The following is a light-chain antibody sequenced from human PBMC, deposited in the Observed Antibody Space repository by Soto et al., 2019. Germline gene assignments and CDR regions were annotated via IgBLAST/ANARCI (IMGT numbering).Light chain of an antibody. CDR2: WAS. V-gene: IGKV4-1*01. Sequence: DIVMTQSPDSLAVSLGERATINCKSSQSVLYSSNNKNYLAWYQQKPGQSPRLLIYWASTRESGVPDRFSGSGSGTDFTLPISSLQAEDVAVYYCQQYYTYPFAFGPGTKVDIK. CDR3: QQYYTYPFA. J-gene: IGKJ3*01. CDR1: QSVLYSSNNKNY.